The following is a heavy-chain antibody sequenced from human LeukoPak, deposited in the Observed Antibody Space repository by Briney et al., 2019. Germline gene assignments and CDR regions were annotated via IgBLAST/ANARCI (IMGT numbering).Heavy chain of an antibody. Sequence: PGGSLRLSCAASGFTFDDYAMHWVRQGPGKGLEWVSGISWNSGSIGYADSVKGRFTISRDNAKNSLYLQMNSLRAEDTALYYCAKDKQWLVSGYFDYWGQGTLVTVSS. D-gene: IGHD6-19*01. CDR2: ISWNSGSI. CDR1: GFTFDDYA. V-gene: IGHV3-9*01. CDR3: AKDKQWLVSGYFDY. J-gene: IGHJ4*02.